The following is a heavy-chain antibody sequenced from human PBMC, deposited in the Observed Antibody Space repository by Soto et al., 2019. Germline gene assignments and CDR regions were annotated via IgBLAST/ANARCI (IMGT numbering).Heavy chain of an antibody. V-gene: IGHV3-11*06. CDR1: GFTFSDYY. J-gene: IGHJ3*02. CDR2: INGRSSYT. D-gene: IGHD3-10*01. Sequence: GGSLRLSCAASGFTFSDYYMSWIRQAPGKGLEWVSYINGRSSYTKYADSVKGRFTVTRDNAKNSLYLQMNSLRAEDTAVYYCAKELSAKGLMVRGVDGAFDIWGQGTMVTVSS. CDR3: AKELSAKGLMVRGVDGAFDI.